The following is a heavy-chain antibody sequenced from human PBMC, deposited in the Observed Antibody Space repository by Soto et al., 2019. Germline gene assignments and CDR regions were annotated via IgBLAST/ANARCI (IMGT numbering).Heavy chain of an antibody. D-gene: IGHD5-12*01. CDR2: IKQDGSER. V-gene: IGHV3-7*01. CDR3: AVEGGYSGDDMWSDP. Sequence: GGSLRLSCAASGFTFNSYWMSWVRRAPGKGLEWVASIKQDGSERYYVDSVKGRFTISRDNAKNSLYLQMNSLRAEDTAVYYCAVEGGYSGDDMWSDPWGQGTLLTVSS. CDR1: GFTFNSYW. J-gene: IGHJ5*02.